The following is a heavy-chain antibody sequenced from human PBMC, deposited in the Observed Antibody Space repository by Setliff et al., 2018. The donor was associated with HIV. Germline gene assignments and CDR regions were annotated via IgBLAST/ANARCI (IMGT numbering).Heavy chain of an antibody. CDR3: ARGHDNKYYYFYYMDV. D-gene: IGHD3-9*01. CDR2: VYNSGIT. Sequence: SETLSLTCAVYGGSFSGYFWTWIRQPPGKGLEWIGSVYNSGITFKNPSLKSRVSISVDRSGNQFSLRLTSVTAADTAVYYCARGHDNKYYYFYYMDVWGKGTTVTVSS. V-gene: IGHV4-34*01. CDR1: GGSFSGYF. J-gene: IGHJ6*03.